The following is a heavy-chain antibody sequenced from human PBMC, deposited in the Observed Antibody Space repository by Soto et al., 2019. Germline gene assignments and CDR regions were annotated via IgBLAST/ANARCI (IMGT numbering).Heavy chain of an antibody. CDR2: IIPFLDKT. D-gene: IGHD5-12*01. CDR1: GGTFSGYT. CDR3: ASTKDSADDLGGVST. J-gene: IGHJ4*02. V-gene: IGHV1-69*02. Sequence: QVQLVQSGAEVKKPGSSVKVSCKASGGTFSGYTITWVRQAPGQGLEWMGRIIPFLDKTNYAQTVQGRVTINADKSTNTVYVEMGSVSSEDTDVYYCASTKDSADDLGGVSTWGQGTLVTVSA.